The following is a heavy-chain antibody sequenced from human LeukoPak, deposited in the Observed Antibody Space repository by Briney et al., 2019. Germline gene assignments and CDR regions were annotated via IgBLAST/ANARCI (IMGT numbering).Heavy chain of an antibody. CDR2: INTNTGNP. Sequence: ASVKVSCKASEYTFTSYAMNWVRQAPGQGLEWMGWINTNTGNPTYAQGFTRRFVFSLDTSVNTAYLEINSLKGEDTAVYYCARGGSSWYDYWGQGTLVTVSS. CDR1: EYTFTSYA. V-gene: IGHV7-4-1*02. CDR3: ARGGSSWYDY. D-gene: IGHD6-13*01. J-gene: IGHJ4*02.